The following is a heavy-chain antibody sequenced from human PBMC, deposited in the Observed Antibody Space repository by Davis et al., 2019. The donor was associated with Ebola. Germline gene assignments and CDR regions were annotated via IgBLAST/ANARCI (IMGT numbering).Heavy chain of an antibody. CDR3: ARGRGSGWYRWFDP. CDR2: IIPILGIA. J-gene: IGHJ5*02. V-gene: IGHV1-69*04. Sequence: AASVKVSCKASGGTFSSYAISWVRQAPGQGLEWMGRIIPILGIANYAQKFQGRVTMTRNTSISTAYMELSSLRSEDTAVYYCARGRGSGWYRWFDPWGQGTLVTVSS. CDR1: GGTFSSYA. D-gene: IGHD6-19*01.